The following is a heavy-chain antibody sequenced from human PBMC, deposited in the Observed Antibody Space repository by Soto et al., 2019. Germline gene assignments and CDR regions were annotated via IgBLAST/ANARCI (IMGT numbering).Heavy chain of an antibody. CDR1: GGSISTGGHY. J-gene: IGHJ6*03. CDR3: HAASIGHYYYYYMDV. CDR2: IYYSGST. D-gene: IGHD2-21*01. Sequence: PSETLSLTCTVSGGSISTGGHYWNWIRQPPGKGLEWIGYIYYSGSTNYNPSLKSRVTISVDTSKNQFSLKLSSVTAADTAVYYCHAASIGHYYYYYMDVWGKGTTVTVSS. V-gene: IGHV4-61*08.